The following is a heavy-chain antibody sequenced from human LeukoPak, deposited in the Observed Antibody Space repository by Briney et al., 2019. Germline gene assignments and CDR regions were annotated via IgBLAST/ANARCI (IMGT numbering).Heavy chain of an antibody. V-gene: IGHV3-30*03. J-gene: IGHJ1*01. CDR1: GFTFSSYG. Sequence: GGSLRLSCAASGFTFSSYGMHWVRQAPGKGLEWVAVISYDGSNKYYADSVKGRFTISRDNSKNTLYLQMNSLRAEDTAVYYCARGVHDLSIAAELQHWGQGTLVTVSS. CDR3: ARGVHDLSIAAELQH. CDR2: ISYDGSNK. D-gene: IGHD6-13*01.